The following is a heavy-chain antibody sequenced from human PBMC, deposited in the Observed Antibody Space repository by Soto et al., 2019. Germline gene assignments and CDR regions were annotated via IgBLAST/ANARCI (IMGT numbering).Heavy chain of an antibody. D-gene: IGHD6-19*01. V-gene: IGHV3-33*01. CDR3: ARDRGYSSGWPIDY. CDR2: IWYDGSNK. CDR1: GFTFSSYG. Sequence: QVQLVESGGGVVQPGRSLRLSCAASGFTFSSYGMHWVRQAPGKGLELVAVIWYDGSNKYYADSVKGRFTISRDNSKNTLYLQMNSLRAEDTAVYYCARDRGYSSGWPIDYWGQGTLVTVSS. J-gene: IGHJ4*02.